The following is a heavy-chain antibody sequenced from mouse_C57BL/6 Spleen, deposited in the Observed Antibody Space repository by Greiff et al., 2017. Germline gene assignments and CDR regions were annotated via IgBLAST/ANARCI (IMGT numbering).Heavy chain of an antibody. CDR3: AREKGGSTMVTPFAY. Sequence: EVHLVESGGDLVKPGGSLKLSCAASGFTFSSYGMSWVRQTPDKRLEWVATISSGGSYTYYPDSVKGRFTISRDNAKNTLYLQMSSLKSEDTAMYYCAREKGGSTMVTPFAYWGQGTLVTVSA. CDR2: ISSGGSYT. J-gene: IGHJ3*01. CDR1: GFTFSSYG. D-gene: IGHD2-1*01. V-gene: IGHV5-6*01.